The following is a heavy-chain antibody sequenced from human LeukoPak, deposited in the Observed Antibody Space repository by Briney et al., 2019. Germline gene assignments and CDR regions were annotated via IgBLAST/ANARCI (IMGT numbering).Heavy chain of an antibody. V-gene: IGHV3-23*01. D-gene: IGHD3-22*01. CDR3: AGGYYYDSSGYYYVGSYLDY. CDR2: ISGSGENT. CDR1: GFTFSSYA. J-gene: IGHJ4*02. Sequence: GGSLTLSCAASGFTFSSYAMSWVRQAPGKGLEWVSAISGSGENTNYADSVKGRFTMSRDNSRNMLYLQMNSLRAEDTAVYYCAGGYYYDSSGYYYVGSYLDYWGQGTLVTVSS.